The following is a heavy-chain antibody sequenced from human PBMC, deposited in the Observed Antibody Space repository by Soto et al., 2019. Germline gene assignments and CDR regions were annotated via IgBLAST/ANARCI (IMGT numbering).Heavy chain of an antibody. J-gene: IGHJ5*02. D-gene: IGHD3-16*01. CDR1: GFTFTSYS. V-gene: IGHV3-48*02. CDR2: ITSKSTTI. CDR3: AREMGACSDSSCYPGPYDS. Sequence: PGGSLRLSCAASGFTFTSYSMNWVRQAPGQGQEWVSYITSKSTTITYADSVKGRFTVSRDNAKNSLYLQLNSLRDEDTAVYYCAREMGACSDSSCYPGPYDSWGQGTLVTVSS.